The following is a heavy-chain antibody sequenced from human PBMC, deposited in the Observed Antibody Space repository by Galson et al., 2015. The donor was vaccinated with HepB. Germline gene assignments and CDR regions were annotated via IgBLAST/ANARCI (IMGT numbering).Heavy chain of an antibody. J-gene: IGHJ6*03. CDR1: GYTFTGYY. V-gene: IGHV1-2*02. CDR3: AREGRKNWNDVQLNMDV. Sequence: SVKVSCKASGYTFTGYYMHWVRQAPGQGLEWMGWINPNSGGTNYAQKFQGRVTMTRDTSISTAYMELSGLRSDDTAVYYCAREGRKNWNDVQLNMDVWGKGTTVTVSS. D-gene: IGHD1-1*01. CDR2: INPNSGGT.